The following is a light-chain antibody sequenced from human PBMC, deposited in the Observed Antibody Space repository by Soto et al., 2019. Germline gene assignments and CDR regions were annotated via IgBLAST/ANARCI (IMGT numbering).Light chain of an antibody. CDR3: QHYNNWPPAT. CDR2: GAS. J-gene: IGKJ1*01. CDR1: QTVTKN. Sequence: ERVMTQSTATLSVSPGERANLSCRASQTVTKNLARYQQKPGQAPRLLIYGASTRATGIPARFSGSGSGTEFTLTLSSLQSEDCAVYYCQHYNNWPPATFGQVTKVEIQ. V-gene: IGKV3-15*01.